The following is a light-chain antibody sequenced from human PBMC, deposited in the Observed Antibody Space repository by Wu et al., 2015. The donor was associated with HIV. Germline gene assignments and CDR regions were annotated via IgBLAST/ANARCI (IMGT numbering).Light chain of an antibody. CDR1: QSVSSSY. V-gene: IGKV3-20*01. CDR3: QQYGSSRXS. CDR2: GAS. Sequence: EIVLTQSPGTLSLSPGERATLSCRASQSVSSSYLAWYQQKPGQAPRLLIYGASSRATGIPDRFSGSGSGTDFTLTISRLEPEDFAVYYCQQYGSSRXSFGG. J-gene: IGKJ4*02.